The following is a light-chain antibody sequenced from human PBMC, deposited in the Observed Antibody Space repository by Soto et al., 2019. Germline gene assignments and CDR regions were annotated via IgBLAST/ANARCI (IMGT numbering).Light chain of an antibody. Sequence: EIVMTQSPAPLSVSPGERATLSCRASQSVSSNLAWYQQKPGQAPRLLIYGASTRATGIPARFSGSGSGTEFTLTISSLQSEDFAVYYCKQYNNWPPGVAITFGQGTRLEI. CDR2: GAS. CDR1: QSVSSN. CDR3: KQYNNWPPGVAIT. V-gene: IGKV3-15*01. J-gene: IGKJ5*01.